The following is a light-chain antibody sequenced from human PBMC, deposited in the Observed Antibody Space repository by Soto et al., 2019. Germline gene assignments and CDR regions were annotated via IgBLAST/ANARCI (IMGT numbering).Light chain of an antibody. J-gene: IGKJ1*01. V-gene: IGKV3-15*01. CDR1: QSVNSN. CDR3: QQRNDWPWT. Sequence: EIVMTQSPATLSLSPGERATLSCRASQSVNSNLAWYQQKAGQAPRLLIYGASTRATGIPPRFSGSGSGTDFTLTISNVEPEDFAVYYCQQRNDWPWTFGQGTKVDIK. CDR2: GAS.